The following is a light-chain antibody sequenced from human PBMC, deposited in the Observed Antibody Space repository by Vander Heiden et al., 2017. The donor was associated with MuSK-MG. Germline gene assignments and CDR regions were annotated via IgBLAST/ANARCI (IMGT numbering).Light chain of an antibody. V-gene: IGLV5-37*01. CDR3: MICPNNDSGV. CDR1: RAIHVGRAN. Sequence: PVLTHPLSSSASPPESTRLACTLPRAIHVGRANIYWFQLTPGSPPTHLLSPYSEFEQAQGSGVPVRFSGSKDASANAGILLISGLQVEDEAHYYCMICPNNDSGVFGGGTKLTVL. J-gene: IGLJ3*02. CDR2: PYSEFEQ.